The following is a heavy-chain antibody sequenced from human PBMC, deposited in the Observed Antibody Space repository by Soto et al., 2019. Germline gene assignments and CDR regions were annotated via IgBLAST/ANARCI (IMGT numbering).Heavy chain of an antibody. Sequence: GGSLRLSCAASGFTFSSYAMSWVRQAPGKGLEWVSAISGSGGSTYYADSVKGRFTISRDNSKNTLYLQMNSLRAEDTAVYYCAKSGDAAAKKYYYYGMDVWGQGTTVTVSS. CDR1: GFTFSSYA. CDR2: ISGSGGST. V-gene: IGHV3-23*01. CDR3: AKSGDAAAKKYYYYGMDV. J-gene: IGHJ6*02. D-gene: IGHD2-2*01.